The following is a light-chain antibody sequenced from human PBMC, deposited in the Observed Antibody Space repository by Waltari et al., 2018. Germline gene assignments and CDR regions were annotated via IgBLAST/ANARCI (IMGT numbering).Light chain of an antibody. Sequence: QSVLTQPPSASATPGQRVTISCSGSSSNIGSNYVYWYHPLLGTAPKLVIYRNDQRPSGVPDRFSGSKSGTSASLAISGLRSEDEADYYCAAWDDRLRDYVFGTGTKVTAL. CDR1: SSNIGSNY. CDR2: RND. V-gene: IGLV1-47*01. J-gene: IGLJ1*01. CDR3: AAWDDRLRDYV.